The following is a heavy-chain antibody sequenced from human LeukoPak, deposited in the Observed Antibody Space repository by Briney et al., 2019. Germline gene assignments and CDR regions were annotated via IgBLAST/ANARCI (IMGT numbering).Heavy chain of an antibody. D-gene: IGHD1-26*01. V-gene: IGHV3-7*01. CDR3: ARDPVEWELLLDY. CDR1: GFTFSSYW. CDR2: MNIDGSEK. Sequence: GGSLRLSCAASGFTFSSYWIGWVRQAPGKRLEWVANMNIDGSEKYYADSAKGRFTISRDNARNSVYLQMNSLRVEDTAVYYCARDPVEWELLLDYWGQGTLVTVSS. J-gene: IGHJ4*02.